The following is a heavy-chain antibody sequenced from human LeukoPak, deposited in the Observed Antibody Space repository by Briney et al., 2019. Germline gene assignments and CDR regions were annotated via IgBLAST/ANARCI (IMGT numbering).Heavy chain of an antibody. Sequence: SETLSLTCSVSGDSINSSSYYWGWIRQPPGKGLGCIGSFYYSGSSYYSPSLKSRVTISIDTSKNQFSLKLTSVTAADTAVYYCARDGNYYDTSGYVDYWGQGTLVTVSS. D-gene: IGHD3-22*01. J-gene: IGHJ4*02. V-gene: IGHV4-39*07. CDR2: FYYSGSS. CDR3: ARDGNYYDTSGYVDY. CDR1: GDSINSSSYY.